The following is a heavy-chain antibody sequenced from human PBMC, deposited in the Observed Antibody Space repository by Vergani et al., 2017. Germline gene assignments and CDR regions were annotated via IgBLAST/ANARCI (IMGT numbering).Heavy chain of an antibody. Sequence: QVQLQQWGAGLLKPSETLSLTCAVYGGSFSGYYWSWIRQPPGKGLEWIGESNHSGSTKYNPSLKSRVTISVDTSKNLFSLKLSSVTAADTAVYYCARGRITMVRGVTDWGQGTLVTVSS. J-gene: IGHJ4*02. CDR2: SNHSGST. D-gene: IGHD3-10*01. CDR3: ARGRITMVRGVTD. V-gene: IGHV4-34*01. CDR1: GGSFSGYY.